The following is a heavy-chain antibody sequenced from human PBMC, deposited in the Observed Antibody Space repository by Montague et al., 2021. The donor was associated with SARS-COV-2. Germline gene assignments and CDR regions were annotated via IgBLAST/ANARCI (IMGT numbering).Heavy chain of an antibody. D-gene: IGHD6-19*01. V-gene: IGHV6-1*01. J-gene: IGHJ4*02. CDR1: GDSVSINSVA. CDR3: VRYSGWFYFDF. Sequence: CAISGDSVSINSVAWSWNRQSPSRGLEWLGRTYYRSKWYSDYAPSLRGRLTVNPDASKNEFSLELNYVTPEDTAVYYCVRYSGWFYFDFWGQGTLVTVSS. CDR2: TYYRSKWYS.